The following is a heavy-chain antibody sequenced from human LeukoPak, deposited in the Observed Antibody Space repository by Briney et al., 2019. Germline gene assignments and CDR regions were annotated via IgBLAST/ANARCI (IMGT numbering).Heavy chain of an antibody. D-gene: IGHD3-10*01. CDR1: GYTFTSYG. CDR3: ARGGPMVRGVKPYYYYGMDV. V-gene: IGHV1-18*01. Sequence: ASVKVSCKASGYTFTSYGISWVRQAPGQGLEWMGWISAYKGNTDYAQKLQGRVTMTTDTSTSTAYMELRSLRSDGTAVYYCARGGPMVRGVKPYYYYGMDVWGQGTTVTVSS. CDR2: ISAYKGNT. J-gene: IGHJ6*02.